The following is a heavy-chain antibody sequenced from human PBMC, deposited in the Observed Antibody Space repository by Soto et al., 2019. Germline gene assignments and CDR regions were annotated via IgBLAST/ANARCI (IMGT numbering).Heavy chain of an antibody. V-gene: IGHV3-23*01. D-gene: IGHD1-7*01. CDR3: AKCMQAYWNYDAHHI. Sequence: PGGSLRLSCAASGFTFSSYSMSWVRQAPGKVLEWVAHITASGGTTYYADSVKGRFTISRDTSRNTLYLQMNSLRAEDTALYYCAKCMQAYWNYDAHHIWGQGTMVTVSS. CDR1: GFTFSSYS. J-gene: IGHJ3*02. CDR2: ITASGGTT.